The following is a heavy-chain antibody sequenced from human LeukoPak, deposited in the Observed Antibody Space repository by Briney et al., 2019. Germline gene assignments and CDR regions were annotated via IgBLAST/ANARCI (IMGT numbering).Heavy chain of an antibody. CDR2: IVVGSGNT. J-gene: IGHJ3*02. D-gene: IGHD3-22*01. V-gene: IGHV1-58*02. CDR3: AADLYYYDSSGQAAFDI. Sequence: GTSVKVSCKASGFTFTSSAMQWVRQAREQRLEWIGWIVVGSGNTNYAQKFQERVTTTRDMSTSTAYMELSSLRSEDTAVYYCAADLYYYDSSGQAAFDIWGQGTMVTVSS. CDR1: GFTFTSSA.